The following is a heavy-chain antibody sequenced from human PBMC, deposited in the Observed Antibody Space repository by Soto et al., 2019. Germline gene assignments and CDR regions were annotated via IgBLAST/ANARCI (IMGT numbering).Heavy chain of an antibody. J-gene: IGHJ3*01. CDR2: LYDVDGS. Sequence: DVQLVESGGGLIQPGESLRLSCAAFGLTISGKKYVAWVRQAPGKGLEWVSALYDVDGSFYADSVTGRFTTSSDSSTTTVYLQLNDLRPDDTAVYYCATWHEREHAVDVCGQGTTVTISS. D-gene: IGHD1-1*01. CDR1: GLTISGKKY. V-gene: IGHV3-53*01. CDR3: ATWHEREHAVDV.